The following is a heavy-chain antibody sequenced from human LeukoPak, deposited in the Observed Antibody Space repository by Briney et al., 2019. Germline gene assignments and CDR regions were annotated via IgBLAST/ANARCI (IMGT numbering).Heavy chain of an antibody. J-gene: IGHJ4*02. CDR3: VKLRGIYLDFDY. CDR2: IIGSVGYT. D-gene: IGHD1-26*01. Sequence: PGRSLRLSCAPSGFTVSSYAMSWVRQAPGKGLEWGSAIIGSVGYTYYADSVKGRFTISRDNSKNTLSLQMDSLRAEDTAVYYCVKLRGIYLDFDYWGQGAMVSVSS. V-gene: IGHV3-23*01. CDR1: GFTVSSYA.